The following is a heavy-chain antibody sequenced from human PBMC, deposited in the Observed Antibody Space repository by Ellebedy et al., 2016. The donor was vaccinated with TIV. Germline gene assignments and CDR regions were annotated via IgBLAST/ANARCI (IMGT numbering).Heavy chain of an antibody. Sequence: GESLKISCEASGFSFSNSWMHWVRQAPGKGLVWISRIDGDGSRTIYVDSVKGRFTISRDNAKNTLYLQMNSLRPDDTALYYCVKDGVATGTTGDDFFDYWGQGTLVTVSS. J-gene: IGHJ4*02. CDR3: VKDGVATGTTGDDFFDY. V-gene: IGHV3-74*01. CDR1: GFSFSNSW. D-gene: IGHD1-7*01. CDR2: IDGDGSRT.